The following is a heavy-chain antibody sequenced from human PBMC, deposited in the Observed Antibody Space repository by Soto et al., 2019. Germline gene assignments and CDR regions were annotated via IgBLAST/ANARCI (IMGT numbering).Heavy chain of an antibody. CDR1: GYSFSTYW. J-gene: IGHJ5*02. CDR2: IYPGDSDT. Sequence: PGESLKISCKASGYSFSTYWIAWVRQMPGKGLEWMGIIYPGDSDTRYSPSFQGQVTISADKSISTAYLQWNSLRASDTAMYYCARCPPSYCTSSRFDPWGQGTLVTSPQ. V-gene: IGHV5-51*01. CDR3: ARCPPSYCTSSRFDP. D-gene: IGHD2-2*01.